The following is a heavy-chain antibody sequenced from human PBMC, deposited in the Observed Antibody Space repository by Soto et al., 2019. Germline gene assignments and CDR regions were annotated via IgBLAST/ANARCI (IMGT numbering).Heavy chain of an antibody. CDR1: GFTFSDYY. J-gene: IGHJ5*02. CDR2: ISSSGSTI. CDR3: ASFGVAHIPST. Sequence: LRLSGAASGFTFSDYYMSWIRQAPGKGLEWVSYISSSGSTIYYADSVKGRFTISRDNAKNSLYLQMNSLRAEDTAVYYCASFGVAHIPSTWGQGTLVTVSS. V-gene: IGHV3-11*01. D-gene: IGHD3-3*01.